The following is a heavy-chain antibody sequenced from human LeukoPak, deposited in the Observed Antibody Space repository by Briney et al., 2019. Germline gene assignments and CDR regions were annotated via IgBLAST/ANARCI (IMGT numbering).Heavy chain of an antibody. CDR3: AKEDVDYGGNCDH. CDR1: GFTFHDYA. J-gene: IGHJ4*02. CDR2: ISGDGDST. D-gene: IGHD4-23*01. Sequence: QPGGALTLSCAASGFTFHDYAMHWVRQAPGKGLEWVSLISGDGDSTYYADSVRGRFTMSRDNSKNSLYLQRNSLRTEDTALYYCAKEDVDYGGNCDHWGQGTLVTVSS. V-gene: IGHV3-43*02.